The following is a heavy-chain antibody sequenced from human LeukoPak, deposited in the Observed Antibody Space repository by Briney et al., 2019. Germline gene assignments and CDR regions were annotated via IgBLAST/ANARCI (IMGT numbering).Heavy chain of an antibody. J-gene: IGHJ6*02. Sequence: SETLSLTYTVSSGSINSYYWIWIPQPPGKGLEGIGYIYTSGSTNYNPSLKSRITISVDTSKNQFSLKLSPVTAADTAVYYCARYGAVAGTLAYYYYGMDVWGQGTTVTVSS. CDR3: ARYGAVAGTLAYYYYGMDV. V-gene: IGHV4-4*09. CDR1: SGSINSYY. CDR2: IYTSGST. D-gene: IGHD6-19*01.